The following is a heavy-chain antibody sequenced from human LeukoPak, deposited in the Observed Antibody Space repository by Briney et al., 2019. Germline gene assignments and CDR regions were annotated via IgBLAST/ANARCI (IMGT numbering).Heavy chain of an antibody. CDR3: AKSMPSTIVVEAVQH. CDR2: ISGSGGST. Sequence: GGSLRLSCAASGFTFTSYAMSWVRQAPGKGLEWISAISGSGGSTYYADSVKGRFTISRDNSKNTLYLQMNSLRAEDTAVYYCAKSMPSTIVVEAVQHWGQGTLVTVSS. J-gene: IGHJ1*01. CDR1: GFTFTSYA. D-gene: IGHD3-22*01. V-gene: IGHV3-23*01.